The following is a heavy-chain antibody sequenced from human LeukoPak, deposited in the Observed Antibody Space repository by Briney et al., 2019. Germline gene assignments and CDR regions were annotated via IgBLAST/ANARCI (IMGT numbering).Heavy chain of an antibody. D-gene: IGHD2-2*02. CDR1: GFTFSSYS. J-gene: IGHJ6*02. Sequence: GGSLRLSCAASGFTFSSYSMNWVRQAPGKGLEWVSSISSSSSYIYYADSVKGRLTISRDNAKNSLYLQMNSLRAEDTAVYYCARDHCSSSSCYTYYGMELWGQGTTVTVSS. V-gene: IGHV3-21*01. CDR2: ISSSSSYI. CDR3: ARDHCSSSSCYTYYGMEL.